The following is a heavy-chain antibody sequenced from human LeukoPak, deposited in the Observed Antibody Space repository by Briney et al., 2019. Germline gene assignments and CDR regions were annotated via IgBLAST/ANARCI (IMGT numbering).Heavy chain of an antibody. V-gene: IGHV3-30*18. CDR2: ISYDGSNK. CDR3: AKDRGGSNSNNWFDP. Sequence: QPGRSLRLSCAASGFTFSSYDMHWVRQAPGKGLEWVAVISYDGSNKYYADFVKGRFTISRDNSKNTLYLQMNSLRAEDTAVYYCAKDRGGSNSNNWFDPWGQGTLVTVSS. CDR1: GFTFSSYD. J-gene: IGHJ5*02. D-gene: IGHD2-15*01.